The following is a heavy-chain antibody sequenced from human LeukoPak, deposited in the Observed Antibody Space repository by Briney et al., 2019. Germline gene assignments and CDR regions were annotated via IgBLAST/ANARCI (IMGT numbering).Heavy chain of an antibody. J-gene: IGHJ3*02. V-gene: IGHV1-69*06. D-gene: IGHD1-26*01. CDR3: ARLSVGTVDAFDI. Sequence: SVKVSCKASGGTFSSYAISWVRQAPGQGLEWMGGIIPIFGTANYAQKFQGRVTITADKSTSTAYMELSSLRSEDTAVYYCARLSVGTVDAFDIWGQGTMVTVSS. CDR1: GGTFSSYA. CDR2: IIPIFGTA.